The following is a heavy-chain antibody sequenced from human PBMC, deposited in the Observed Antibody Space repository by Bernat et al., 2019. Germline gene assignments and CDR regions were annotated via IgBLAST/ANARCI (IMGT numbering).Heavy chain of an antibody. CDR1: GFTFSTYA. CDR3: AREGSGWYFFYY. D-gene: IGHD6-19*01. V-gene: IGHV3-23*04. Sequence: EVQLVESGGGLVQPGGSLRLSCAASGFTFSTYAMSWVRQAPGKGLEWVSAISGSGGSTYYADSVKGRFTISRDNSKNTLHLQMNSLRAEDTAVYYCAREGSGWYFFYYWGQGTLVTVSS. CDR2: ISGSGGST. J-gene: IGHJ4*02.